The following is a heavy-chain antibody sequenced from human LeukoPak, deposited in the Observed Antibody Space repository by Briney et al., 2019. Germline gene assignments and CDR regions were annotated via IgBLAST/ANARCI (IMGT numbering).Heavy chain of an antibody. D-gene: IGHD2-2*01. CDR1: GWSVSSYY. V-gene: IGHV3-53*01. CDR3: ARGPGYCSSNSCWGDNWFDP. J-gene: IGHJ5*02. Sequence: PWGSLTLTCAASGWSVSSYYMSWIRQAPGKGLEWVGVIYSGGSTNYAHSVKGRFTISRDNSKNKLYLKMNSLRAEDTAVYYCARGPGYCSSNSCWGDNWFDPWGQGTLVTVSS. CDR2: IYSGGST.